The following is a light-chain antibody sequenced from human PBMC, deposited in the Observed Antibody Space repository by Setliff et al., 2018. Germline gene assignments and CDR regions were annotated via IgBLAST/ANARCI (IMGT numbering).Light chain of an antibody. Sequence: QSVLPQPASVSGSPGQSITISCSGTGRDVGSYDLVSWYQQHPGKAPKLIIYAVSDRPSGVSHRFSGSKSGNTAYLTISGLRTEDEADYYCNAYSADTTYVFGSGTKGTVL. CDR1: GRDVGSYDL. CDR3: NAYSADTTYV. V-gene: IGLV2-14*03. J-gene: IGLJ1*01. CDR2: AVS.